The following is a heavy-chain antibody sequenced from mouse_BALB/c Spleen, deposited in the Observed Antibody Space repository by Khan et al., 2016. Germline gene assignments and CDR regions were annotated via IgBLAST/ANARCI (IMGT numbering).Heavy chain of an antibody. CDR3: VGYDYDY. CDR2: IKSKTNNYAT. V-gene: IGHV10-1*02. CDR1: GFTFNTYA. Sequence: EVQLVESGGGLVQPKGSLKLSCAASGFTFNTYAMNWVRQAPGKGLEWVARIKSKTNNYATYYADSVKDRFTISRDDSQGMFYLQMNNSKTEDTALYYCVGYDYDYWGQGTSVTVSS. J-gene: IGHJ4*01. D-gene: IGHD2-4*01.